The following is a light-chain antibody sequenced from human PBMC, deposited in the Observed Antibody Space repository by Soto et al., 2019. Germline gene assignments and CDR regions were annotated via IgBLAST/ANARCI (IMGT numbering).Light chain of an antibody. CDR1: SSDVGGYNL. J-gene: IGLJ2*01. Sequence: QSALTQPASVSGSPGQSITVSCTGTSSDVGGYNLVSWYQQHPGKAPKLIIYEVSNRPSGVSNRFSGSKSGNTASLTISGLQAEDEADYYCSSYTTSTTRIIFGGGTQLTVL. V-gene: IGLV2-14*02. CDR3: SSYTTSTTRII. CDR2: EVS.